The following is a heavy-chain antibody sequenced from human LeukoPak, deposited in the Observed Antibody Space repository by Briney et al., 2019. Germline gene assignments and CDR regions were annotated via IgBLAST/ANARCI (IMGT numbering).Heavy chain of an antibody. Sequence: GGSLRLSCAASGFTFSSYAMHWVRQAPGKGLEWVAVISYDGSNKYYADSVKGRFTISRDNSKNTLYVQMNSLRPDDTAVYYCARDILTGPYYGMDVWGQGTTVTVSS. J-gene: IGHJ6*02. CDR2: ISYDGSNK. V-gene: IGHV3-30-3*01. D-gene: IGHD3-9*01. CDR1: GFTFSSYA. CDR3: ARDILTGPYYGMDV.